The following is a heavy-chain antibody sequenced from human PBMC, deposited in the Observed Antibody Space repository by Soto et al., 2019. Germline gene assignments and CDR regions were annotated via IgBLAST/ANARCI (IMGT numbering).Heavy chain of an antibody. Sequence: GGSLRLSCAASGFTFSDYVMHWVRQAPGKGLEWVAKISSDGNNKYNAESVQGRFTISRDNSKNMLYLQMNSLRAEDTAVYYCARDTGYSYGYFSYSWFDPWGQGTLVTVSA. D-gene: IGHD5-18*01. CDR3: ARDTGYSYGYFSYSWFDP. CDR2: ISSDGNNK. V-gene: IGHV3-30*03. J-gene: IGHJ5*02. CDR1: GFTFSDYV.